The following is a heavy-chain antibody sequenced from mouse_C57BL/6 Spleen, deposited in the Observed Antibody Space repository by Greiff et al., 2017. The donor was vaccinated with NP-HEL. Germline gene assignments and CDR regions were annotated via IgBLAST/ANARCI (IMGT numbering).Heavy chain of an antibody. CDR1: GYAFSSSW. J-gene: IGHJ4*01. Sequence: QVQLQQSGPELVKPGASVKISCKASGYAFSSSWMNWVKQRPGKGLEWIGRIYPGDGDTNYNGKFKGKATLTADKSSSTAYMQLSSLTSEDSAVYFCALITTVVATGAMDYWGQGTSVTVSS. CDR3: ALITTVVATGAMDY. V-gene: IGHV1-82*01. CDR2: IYPGDGDT. D-gene: IGHD1-1*01.